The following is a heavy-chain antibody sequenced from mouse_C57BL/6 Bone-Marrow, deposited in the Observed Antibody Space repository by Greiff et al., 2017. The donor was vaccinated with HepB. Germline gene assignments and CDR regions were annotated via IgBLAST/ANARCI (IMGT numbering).Heavy chain of an antibody. V-gene: IGHV1-54*01. CDR3: ARSRITTVVGAMDY. Sequence: VQLQQSGAELVRPGTSVKVSCKASGYAFTNYLIEWVKQRPGQGLEWIGVINPGSGGTNYTEKFKGKATLTADKSSSTAYMHLSSLTSEDSAVYFCARSRITTVVGAMDYWGQGTSVTVSS. J-gene: IGHJ4*01. CDR1: GYAFTNYL. CDR2: INPGSGGT. D-gene: IGHD1-1*01.